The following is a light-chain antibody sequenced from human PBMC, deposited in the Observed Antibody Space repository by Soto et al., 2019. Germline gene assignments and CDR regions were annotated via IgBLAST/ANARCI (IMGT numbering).Light chain of an antibody. CDR2: NVT. J-gene: IGLJ1*01. V-gene: IGLV2-14*01. CDR1: SSDLGDYNY. Sequence: QSALTQPASVSGYPGQSITISCTGTSSDLGDYNYVSWYQLHPGEAPKLMIYNVTNRPSGVSNRFSGSKSGNTASLTISGLQAEDETDYYCSSYTSTNTLVFGTGTKLTVL. CDR3: SSYTSTNTLV.